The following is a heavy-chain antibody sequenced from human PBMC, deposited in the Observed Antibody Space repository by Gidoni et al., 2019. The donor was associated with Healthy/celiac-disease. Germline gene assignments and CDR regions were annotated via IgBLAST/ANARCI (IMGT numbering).Heavy chain of an antibody. Sequence: QVQLVQSGAEVKKPGASVKVSCKASGYTFTSDGISWVRQAPGQGLEWMGWISAYNGNTNYAQKLQGRVTMTTDTSTSTAYMELRSLRSDDTAVYYCAREGNFNYYGSGSYSDYYYYYYGMDVWGQGTTVTVSS. D-gene: IGHD3-10*01. J-gene: IGHJ6*02. CDR3: AREGNFNYYGSGSYSDYYYYYYGMDV. V-gene: IGHV1-18*01. CDR2: ISAYNGNT. CDR1: GYTFTSDG.